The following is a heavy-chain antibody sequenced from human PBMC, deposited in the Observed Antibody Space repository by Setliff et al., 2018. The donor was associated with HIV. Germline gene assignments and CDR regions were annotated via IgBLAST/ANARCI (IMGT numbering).Heavy chain of an antibody. V-gene: IGHV1-69*05. CDR3: ARDLNDRWLQQYWFFDL. CDR1: GGTFSNYA. J-gene: IGHJ2*01. CDR2: IIPIFGSI. Sequence: SVKVSCKASGGTFSNYAISWVRQAPGQGLEWMGGIIPIFGSINYAQKFQGRVTITTDESTTTFYMELSSLRSEDTALYFCARDLNDRWLQQYWFFDLWGRGTQVTVSS. D-gene: IGHD5-12*01.